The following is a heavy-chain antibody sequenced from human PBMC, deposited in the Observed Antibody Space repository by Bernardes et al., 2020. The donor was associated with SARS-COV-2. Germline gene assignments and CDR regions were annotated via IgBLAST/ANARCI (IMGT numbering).Heavy chain of an antibody. Sequence: SETLSLTCTVSGGSVSSGDYYWSWIRQPPGKGLEWIGYIYYSGSSYYNPSLKSRVTISVDTSKNQFSLKLNSVTAADTAVYFCARQELHPLGYFYGFDVWGLGTAVTVSS. J-gene: IGHJ6*02. V-gene: IGHV4-30-4*01. CDR3: ARQELHPLGYFYGFDV. D-gene: IGHD1-26*01. CDR2: IYYSGSS. CDR1: GGSVSSGDYY.